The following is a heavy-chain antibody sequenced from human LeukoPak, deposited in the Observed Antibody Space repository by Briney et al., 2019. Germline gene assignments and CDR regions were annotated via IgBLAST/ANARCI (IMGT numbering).Heavy chain of an antibody. J-gene: IGHJ4*02. CDR2: MNPNSGNT. CDR1: GYTFTSYD. Sequence: APVKVSCKASGYTFTSYDINWVRQATGQGLEWMGWMNPNSGNTGYAQKFQGRVTMTRNTSISTAYMELSSLRSEDTAVYYCAIPGYSSGWYNNYFDYWGQGTLVTVSS. CDR3: AIPGYSSGWYNNYFDY. V-gene: IGHV1-8*01. D-gene: IGHD6-19*01.